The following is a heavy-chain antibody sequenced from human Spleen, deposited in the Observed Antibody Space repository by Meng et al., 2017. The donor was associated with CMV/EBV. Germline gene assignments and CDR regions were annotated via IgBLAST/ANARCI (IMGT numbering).Heavy chain of an antibody. J-gene: IGHJ4*02. V-gene: IGHV3-11*04. CDR3: ARGGSYGVY. CDR2: VTNSDNSI. D-gene: IGHD1-26*01. CDR1: GFTLSDYY. Sequence: GESLKISCAASGFTLSDYYIIWIRQAPGKGLEWVSYVTNSDNSIYYADSVRGRFTISRDIANNSLHLQMNSLRAEDTAVYYCARGGSYGVYWGQGTLVTVSS.